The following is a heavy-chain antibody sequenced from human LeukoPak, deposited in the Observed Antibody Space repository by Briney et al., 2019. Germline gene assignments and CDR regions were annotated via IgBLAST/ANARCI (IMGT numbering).Heavy chain of an antibody. D-gene: IGHD2-21*02. CDR2: ISSNSGTI. CDR3: AKLGCGGDCSIDY. CDR1: GFTFDDYT. Sequence: GWSLRLSCAASGFTFDDYTMHWVRQAPGKGLEWVSGISSNSGTIGYTDSVKGRFTISRDNAKNSLYLQMNSLRTEDTALYYCAKLGCGGDCSIDYWGQGTLVTVSS. V-gene: IGHV3-9*01. J-gene: IGHJ4*02.